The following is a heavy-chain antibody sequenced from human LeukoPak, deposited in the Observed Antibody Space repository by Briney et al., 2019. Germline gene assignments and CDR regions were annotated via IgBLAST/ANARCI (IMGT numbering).Heavy chain of an antibody. CDR3: ARVVLRYSAVYGGIDY. D-gene: IGHD3-9*01. J-gene: IGHJ4*02. CDR2: IYYSGST. CDR1: GGSISSGGYY. V-gene: IGHV4-31*03. Sequence: SETLSLTCTVSGGSISSGGYYCSWIRQHPGKGLEWIGYIYYSGSTYYNPSLKSRVTISVDTSKNQFSLKLSSVTAADTAVYYCARVVLRYSAVYGGIDYWGQGTLVTVSS.